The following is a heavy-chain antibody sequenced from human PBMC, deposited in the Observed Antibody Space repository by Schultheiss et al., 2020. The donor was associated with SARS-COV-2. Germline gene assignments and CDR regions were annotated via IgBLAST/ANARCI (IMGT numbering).Heavy chain of an antibody. J-gene: IGHJ4*02. D-gene: IGHD2-8*01. CDR1: GFTFSSYS. CDR2: ISYDGSNK. Sequence: GGSLRLSCAASGFTFSSYSMNWVRQAPGKGLEWVAVISYDGSNKYYADSVKGRFTISRDNSKNTLYLQMNSLRAEDTAVYYCAKDHGLMVYTPSDYWGQGTLVTVSS. V-gene: IGHV3-30*18. CDR3: AKDHGLMVYTPSDY.